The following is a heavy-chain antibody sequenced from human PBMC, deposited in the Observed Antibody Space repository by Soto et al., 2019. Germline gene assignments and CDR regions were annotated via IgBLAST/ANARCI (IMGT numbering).Heavy chain of an antibody. CDR2: ISGSGGST. V-gene: IGHV3-23*01. J-gene: IGHJ4*02. Sequence: XXSLRLAFAASEFTFSSYAMRWVRQAPGKGLEWVSAISGSGGSTYYADSVKGRFTISRDNSKNTLYLQMKSLRAEDTAVYYCAKPSSVAGFDYWGQGTLVTVS. D-gene: IGHD6-19*01. CDR1: EFTFSSYA. CDR3: AKPSSVAGFDY.